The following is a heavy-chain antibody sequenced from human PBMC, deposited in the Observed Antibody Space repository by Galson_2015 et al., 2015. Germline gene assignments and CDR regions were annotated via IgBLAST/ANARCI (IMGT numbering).Heavy chain of an antibody. CDR3: ARAQGRFGELYGWFDP. CDR2: IYSGGST. Sequence: SLRLSCAASGFTVSSNYMSWVRQAPGKGLEWVSVIYSGGSTYYADSVKGRFTISRDNSKNTLYLQMNSLRAEDTAVYYCARAQGRFGELYGWFDPWGQGTLVTVSS. D-gene: IGHD3-10*01. CDR1: GFTVSSNY. J-gene: IGHJ5*02. V-gene: IGHV3-66*02.